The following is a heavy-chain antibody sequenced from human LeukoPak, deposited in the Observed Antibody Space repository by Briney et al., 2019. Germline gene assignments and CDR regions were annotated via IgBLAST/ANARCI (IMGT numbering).Heavy chain of an antibody. D-gene: IGHD2-15*01. J-gene: IGHJ4*02. CDR2: INHNGST. V-gene: IGHV4-39*07. CDR3: ARGPPGADIVVVVAATPFDY. Sequence: SETLSLTCTVSGGSISSGDYYWSWIRQPPGKGLEWIGEINHNGSTNYNPSLKSRVTISVDTSKNQFSLKLSSVTAADTAVYYCARGPPGADIVVVVAATPFDYWGQGTLVTVSS. CDR1: GGSISSGDYY.